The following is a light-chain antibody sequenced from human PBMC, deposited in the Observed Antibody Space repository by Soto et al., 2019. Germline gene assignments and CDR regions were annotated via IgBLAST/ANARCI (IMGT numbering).Light chain of an antibody. Sequence: EIVLTQSPGTLSLSPGERATLSCRASQSISRNYLGWYQQNPGQAPRLLIYGASNRATGIPDRLSGSGSGTDFTLPIRRLEPEDVAVYYCQQYGSSGTFGQGTKVDIK. V-gene: IGKV3-20*01. J-gene: IGKJ1*01. CDR2: GAS. CDR3: QQYGSSGT. CDR1: QSISRNY.